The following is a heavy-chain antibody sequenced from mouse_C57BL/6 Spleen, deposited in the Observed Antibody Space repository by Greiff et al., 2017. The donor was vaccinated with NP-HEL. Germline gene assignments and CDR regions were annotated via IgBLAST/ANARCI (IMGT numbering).Heavy chain of an antibody. D-gene: IGHD3-1*01. V-gene: IGHV1-80*01. CDR3: ARSGLPYYFDY. CDR2: IYPGDGDT. CDR1: GYAFSSYW. Sequence: QVQLQQPGAELVKPGASVKISCKASGYAFSSYWMNWVKQRPGKGLEWIGQIYPGDGDTNYNGKFKGKATLTADKSSSTAYMQLSSLTSEDSAVYFCARSGLPYYFDYWGQGTTLTVSS. J-gene: IGHJ2*01.